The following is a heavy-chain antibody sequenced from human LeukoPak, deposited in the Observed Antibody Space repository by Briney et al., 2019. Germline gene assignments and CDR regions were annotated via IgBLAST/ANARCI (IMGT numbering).Heavy chain of an antibody. V-gene: IGHV3-21*01. D-gene: IGHD5-18*01. J-gene: IGHJ4*02. CDR2: ISSSSSYI. CDR1: GFTFSSYS. Sequence: GGSLRLSCAASGFTFSSYSMNWVRQAPGKGLEWVSSISSSSSYIYYADSVKGRFTISRDNAKNSLYLQMNSLRVEGTAAYYCARAPYSYGYWSDYWGQGTLVTVSS. CDR3: ARAPYSYGYWSDY.